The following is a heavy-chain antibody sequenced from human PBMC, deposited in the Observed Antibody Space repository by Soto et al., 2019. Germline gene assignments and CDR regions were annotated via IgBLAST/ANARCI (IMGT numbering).Heavy chain of an antibody. V-gene: IGHV5-10-1*01. D-gene: IGHD2-2*01. CDR2: IDPSDSYT. J-gene: IGHJ6*02. Sequence: GESLKISCKGSGYSFTSYWISWVRQMPGKGLEWMGRIDPSDSYTNYSPSFQGHVTISADKSISTAYLQWSSLKASDTAMYYCARRTVSSEDYYYGMDVWGQGTTVTVSS. CDR3: ARRTVSSEDYYYGMDV. CDR1: GYSFTSYW.